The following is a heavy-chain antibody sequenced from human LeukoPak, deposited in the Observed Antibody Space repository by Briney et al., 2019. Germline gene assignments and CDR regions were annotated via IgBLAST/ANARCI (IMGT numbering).Heavy chain of an antibody. CDR1: GYSFTSYW. D-gene: IGHD2-21*01. J-gene: IGHJ3*02. V-gene: IGHV5-51*01. Sequence: GESLKISCKGSGYSFTSYWIGWVRLMPGKGLEWMGFIYPGDSDTRYRPSFQGQVTFSADKSVSTAYRQWSSLKASDTAMYCCPRHVESFVAKDACDIWGQGIMVTVSS. CDR2: IYPGDSDT. CDR3: PRHVESFVAKDACDI.